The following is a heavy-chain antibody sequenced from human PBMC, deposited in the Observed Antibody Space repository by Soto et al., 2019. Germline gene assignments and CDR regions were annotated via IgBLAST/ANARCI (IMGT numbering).Heavy chain of an antibody. V-gene: IGHV1-69*13. CDR1: GGTFSSYA. CDR2: IIPIFGTA. J-gene: IGHJ6*02. D-gene: IGHD3-3*01. CDR3: AREKRIFGVVIPAYYYYGMDV. Sequence: SVKVSCKASGGTFSSYAISWVRQAPGQGLEWMGGIIPIFGTANYAQKFQGRVTITADESTSTAHMELSSLRSEDTAVYYCAREKRIFGVVIPAYYYYGMDVWGQGTTVTVSS.